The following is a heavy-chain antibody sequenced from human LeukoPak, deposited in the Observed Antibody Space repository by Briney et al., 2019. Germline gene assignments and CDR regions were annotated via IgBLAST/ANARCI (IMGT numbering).Heavy chain of an antibody. CDR2: IIPIFGTA. CDR3: ARDQGLRYFDWLSDHDSFDI. J-gene: IGHJ3*02. CDR1: VCIFRKYA. V-gene: IGHV1-69*01. Sequence: GSSVKVSFQATVCIFRKYAISWVRHAPGQGLEWMGGIIPIFGTANYAQKFQGRVTITADESTSTAYMELRSLRSEDTAVYYCARDQGLRYFDWLSDHDSFDIWRQGTMVTVSS. D-gene: IGHD3-9*01.